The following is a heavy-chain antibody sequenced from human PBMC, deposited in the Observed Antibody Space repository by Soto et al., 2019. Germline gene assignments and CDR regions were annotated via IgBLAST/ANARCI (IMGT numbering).Heavy chain of an antibody. CDR2: ISGSGGTR. Sequence: EVQLLESGGGLIQPGGSLRLSCAASGLTFSRYAMNWVRQAPGKGLEWVSVISGSGGTRYYADSVKGGFTISRDNSKGILYLQMNSLRADDTAVYYCAKDPYPVVVVPAANGMDVWGQGTTVTVSS. V-gene: IGHV3-23*01. J-gene: IGHJ6*02. CDR3: AKDPYPVVVVPAANGMDV. D-gene: IGHD2-2*01. CDR1: GLTFSRYA.